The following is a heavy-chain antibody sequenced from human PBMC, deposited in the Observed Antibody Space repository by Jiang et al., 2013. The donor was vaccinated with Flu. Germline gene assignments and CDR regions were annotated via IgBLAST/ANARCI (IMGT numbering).Heavy chain of an antibody. D-gene: IGHD3-22*01. CDR3: ARYRSGSDYTWYFDL. CDR2: IYNSGNT. V-gene: IGHV4-38-2*01. J-gene: IGHJ2*01. CDR1: GYSMSSGDF. Sequence: GLVKPSETLSLTCGVPGYSMSSGDFWGWIRQPPGKGLEWIGSIYNSGNTYYNPSLKTRVTISVETPKNQFSLKLTSVTAADTAVYYCARYRSGSDYTWYFDLWGRGTLVAVSS.